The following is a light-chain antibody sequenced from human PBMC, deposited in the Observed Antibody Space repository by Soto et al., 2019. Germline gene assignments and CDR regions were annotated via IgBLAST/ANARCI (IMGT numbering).Light chain of an antibody. CDR2: EVT. CDR3: SSYANNNNMLV. J-gene: IGLJ1*01. CDR1: SSDVGGYNY. Sequence: QSALAQPPSASGSPGQSVTISCTGTSSDVGGYNYVSWYQQRPGKVPKVIIYEVTKRPSGVPDRFSGSKSGNTASLTVSGLQADDEADYFCSSYANNNNMLVFGTGTKVTVL. V-gene: IGLV2-8*01.